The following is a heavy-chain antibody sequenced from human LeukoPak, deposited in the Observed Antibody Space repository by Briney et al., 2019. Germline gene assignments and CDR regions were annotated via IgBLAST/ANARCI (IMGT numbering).Heavy chain of an antibody. CDR2: IYYSGST. J-gene: IGHJ6*02. Sequence: SETLSLTCTVSGGSISNYYWSWIRQPPGKGLEWIGYIYYSGSTNYNPSLKSRVTISVDTSKNQFSLNLSSVTAADTAMYYCARDRSPEGYYDSSHWDYYHGMDVWGQGTTVTVSS. CDR3: ARDRSPEGYYDSSHWDYYHGMDV. D-gene: IGHD3-22*01. CDR1: GGSISNYY. V-gene: IGHV4-59*01.